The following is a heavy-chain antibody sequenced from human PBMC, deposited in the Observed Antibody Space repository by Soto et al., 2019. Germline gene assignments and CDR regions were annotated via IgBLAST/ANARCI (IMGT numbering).Heavy chain of an antibody. V-gene: IGHV3-53*01. CDR2: IYSGGST. Sequence: VGSLRLSCAASGFTVSNHFMNWVRQAPGKGLEWVSVIYSGGSTYYADSVRGRFTISRDTTKNMLYLQMNGLGVEDSVVDYGARSGSYVNCFDYWGQGTRVTVSS. CDR3: ARSGSYVNCFDY. D-gene: IGHD1-26*01. J-gene: IGHJ4*02. CDR1: GFTVSNHF.